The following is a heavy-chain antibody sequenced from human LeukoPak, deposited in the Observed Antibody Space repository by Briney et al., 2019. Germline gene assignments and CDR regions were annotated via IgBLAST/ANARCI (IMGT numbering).Heavy chain of an antibody. V-gene: IGHV4-34*01. J-gene: IGHJ4*02. CDR2: INHSGST. CDR3: AQTPGGGYYYGRDY. Sequence: TSETLSLTCTVYGGSFSGYYWSWIRQPPGKGLEWIGEINHSGSTNYNPSLKSRVTISVDTSKNQFSLKLSSVTAADTAVYYCAQTPGGGYYYGRDYWGQGTLVTVSS. D-gene: IGHD3-22*01. CDR1: GGSFSGYY.